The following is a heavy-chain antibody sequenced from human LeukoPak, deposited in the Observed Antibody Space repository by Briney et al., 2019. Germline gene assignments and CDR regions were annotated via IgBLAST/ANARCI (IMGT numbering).Heavy chain of an antibody. D-gene: IGHD3-3*01. CDR2: IYYSGST. J-gene: IGHJ4*02. V-gene: IGHV4-39*01. CDR3: ASDSTIFGVARQY. Sequence: PSETLSLTCTVSGGSISSSSYYWGWIRQPPGKGLEWIGSIYYSGSTYYNPSLKSRVTISVDTSKNQFFLKLSSVTAADTAVYYCASDSTIFGVARQYWGQGTLVTVSS. CDR1: GGSISSSSYY.